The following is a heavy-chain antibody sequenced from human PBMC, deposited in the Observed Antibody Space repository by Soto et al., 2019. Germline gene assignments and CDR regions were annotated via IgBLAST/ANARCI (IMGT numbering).Heavy chain of an antibody. CDR1: GFTFSSYG. J-gene: IGHJ5*02. Sequence: GGSLRLSCAASGFTFSSYGMHWVRQAPGKGLEWVAVISYDGSNKYYADSVKGRFTISRDNSKNTLYLQMNSLRAEDTAVYYCAKDRLGFDWLLSGNWFDPWGQGTLVTVSS. V-gene: IGHV3-30*18. D-gene: IGHD3-9*01. CDR2: ISYDGSNK. CDR3: AKDRLGFDWLLSGNWFDP.